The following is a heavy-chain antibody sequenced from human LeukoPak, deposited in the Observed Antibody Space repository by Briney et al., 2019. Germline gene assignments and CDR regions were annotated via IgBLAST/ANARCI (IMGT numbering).Heavy chain of an antibody. CDR1: GGSISSYY. V-gene: IGHV4-4*07. J-gene: IGHJ4*02. CDR3: ARTTTAGRWDY. Sequence: SETLSLTCTVSGGSISSYYWNWIRQPAGQGLEWIGRIYTSGSTNYNPSLKSRVTMSVDTSKNQFSLKLSSVTAADTAVYYCARTTTAGRWDYWGQGTLVTVSS. CDR2: IYTSGST. D-gene: IGHD4-17*01.